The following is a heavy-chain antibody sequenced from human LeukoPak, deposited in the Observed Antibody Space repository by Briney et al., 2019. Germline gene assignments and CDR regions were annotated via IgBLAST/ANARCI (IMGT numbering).Heavy chain of an antibody. Sequence: ASVKVSCKASGYTFTSYGISWVRQAPGQGLEWMGWISAYNGNTNYAQKLQGRVTMTTDTSTSTAYMELRSLRSDDTAVYDCARGRSQWELLSDFDYWGQGTLVTVSS. V-gene: IGHV1-18*01. CDR1: GYTFTSYG. CDR3: ARGRSQWELLSDFDY. D-gene: IGHD1-26*01. CDR2: ISAYNGNT. J-gene: IGHJ4*02.